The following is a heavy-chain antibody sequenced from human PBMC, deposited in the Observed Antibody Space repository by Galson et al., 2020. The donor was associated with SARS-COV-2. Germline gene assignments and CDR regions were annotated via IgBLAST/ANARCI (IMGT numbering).Heavy chain of an antibody. CDR3: VKARWLQLPVF. Sequence: GESLKISCAASGFTFSSYAMSWVRQAPGKGLEWVSAISGSGGSTYYADSVKGRFTISRDNSKNTLYLQMNSLRAEDTAVYYCVKARWLQLPVFWGQGTLVTVSS. CDR1: GFTFSSYA. CDR2: ISGSGGST. D-gene: IGHD5-12*01. V-gene: IGHV3-23*01. J-gene: IGHJ4*02.